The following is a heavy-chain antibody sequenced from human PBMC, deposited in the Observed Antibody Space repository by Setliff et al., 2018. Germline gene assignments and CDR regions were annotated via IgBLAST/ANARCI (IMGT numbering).Heavy chain of an antibody. Sequence: SSETLSLTCTVSDVSISSSSFYWAWIRQPPGKGLEWIGSIYYSVSTYYNPSLTSRVTISVDTSNNQFSLNLRSVTAADTAIYYCARHFRSSKVQFLEYLTDYYFDSWGQGTLVTVSS. J-gene: IGHJ4*02. CDR1: DVSISSSSFY. CDR2: IYYSVST. D-gene: IGHD3-3*01. CDR3: ARHFRSSKVQFLEYLTDYYFDS. V-gene: IGHV4-39*01.